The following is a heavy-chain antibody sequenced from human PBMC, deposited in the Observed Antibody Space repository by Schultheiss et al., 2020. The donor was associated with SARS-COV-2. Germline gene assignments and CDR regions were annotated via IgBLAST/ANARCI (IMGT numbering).Heavy chain of an antibody. CDR2: IHSRGDI. Sequence: GESLKISCAASGFTVGSNYMAWVRQAPGKGLEWVSVIHSRGDIDYADSVRDRFTISRDNAKNSLYLQMNSLRAEDTAVYYCARRVATGPAPFDSWGQGTLVTVSS. D-gene: IGHD5-12*01. CDR1: GFTVGSNY. J-gene: IGHJ4*02. V-gene: IGHV3-66*01. CDR3: ARRVATGPAPFDS.